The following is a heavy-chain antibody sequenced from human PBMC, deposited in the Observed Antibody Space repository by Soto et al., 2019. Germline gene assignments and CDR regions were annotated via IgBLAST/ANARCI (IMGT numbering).Heavy chain of an antibody. CDR1: GYTFTGYY. CDR2: INPNSSGT. CDR3: ARAPGYSGYDSLRFFDY. D-gene: IGHD5-12*01. Sequence: ASVKVSCKASGYTFTGYYMHWVRQAPGQGLEWMGWINPNSSGTNYAHNFQGRVTMTSDTSISTAYMELSSLRSDDTAVYYCARAPGYSGYDSLRFFDYWGQGTLVTVSS. V-gene: IGHV1-2*02. J-gene: IGHJ4*02.